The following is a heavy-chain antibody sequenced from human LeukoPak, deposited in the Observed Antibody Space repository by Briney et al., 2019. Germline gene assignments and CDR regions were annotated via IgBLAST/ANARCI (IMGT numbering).Heavy chain of an antibody. V-gene: IGHV3-23*01. CDR2: ISGSGGST. J-gene: IGHJ4*02. CDR1: GFTFSSYA. D-gene: IGHD3-10*01. CDR3: TTDPGLLWFVTNY. Sequence: PGGSLRLSCAASGFTFSSYAMSWVRQAPGRGLEWVSAISGSGGSTYYADSVKGRFTISRDNSKNTLYLQMNSLKTEDTAVYYCTTDPGLLWFVTNYWGQGTLVTVSS.